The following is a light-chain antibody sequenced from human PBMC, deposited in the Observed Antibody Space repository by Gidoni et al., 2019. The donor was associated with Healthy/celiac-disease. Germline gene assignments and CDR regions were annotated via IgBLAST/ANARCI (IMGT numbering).Light chain of an antibody. CDR2: GKN. Sequence: SSELTQDPAVSVALGQTVRITCQGDSLRSYYASWYQQKPGQAPVLVIYGKNNRPSGIPDRFSGSSSGNTVSLTITGAQAEDEADYYCNSRDSSGNHLVVFGGGTKLT. J-gene: IGLJ2*01. V-gene: IGLV3-19*01. CDR3: NSRDSSGNHLVV. CDR1: SLRSYY.